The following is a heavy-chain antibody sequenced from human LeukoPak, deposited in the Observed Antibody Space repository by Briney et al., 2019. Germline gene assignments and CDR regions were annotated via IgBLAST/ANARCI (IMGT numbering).Heavy chain of an antibody. CDR3: VRDRTVSTILDY. Sequence: GGSLRLSCVGSGFTFNDYWIHWVRQAPGKGLVWVSAIKTDGSAMQYADSVKGRFAISRDNAKNTVYLQMNSLRDEDTAVYYCVRDRTVSTILDYWGQGTLVTVSS. CDR1: GFTFNDYW. D-gene: IGHD5/OR15-5a*01. J-gene: IGHJ4*02. CDR2: IKTDGSAM. V-gene: IGHV3-74*03.